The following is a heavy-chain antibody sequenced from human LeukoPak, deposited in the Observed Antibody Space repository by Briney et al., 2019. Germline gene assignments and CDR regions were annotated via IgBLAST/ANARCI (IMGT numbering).Heavy chain of an antibody. J-gene: IGHJ3*02. V-gene: IGHV4-59*08. D-gene: IGHD3-10*01. CDR2: IYYSGST. Sequence: SETLSLTCTVSGGSISSYYWSWIRQPPAKGLGWIGYIYYSGSTYYNPSLKSRVTISVDTSKNQFSLKLSSVTAADTAVYYCARAPRHYYGSGSYYNADAFDIWGQGTMVTVSS. CDR3: ARAPRHYYGSGSYYNADAFDI. CDR1: GGSISSYY.